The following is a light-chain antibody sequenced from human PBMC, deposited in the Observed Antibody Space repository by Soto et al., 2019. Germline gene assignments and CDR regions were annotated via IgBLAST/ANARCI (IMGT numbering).Light chain of an antibody. CDR1: QSISSW. CDR3: QQYESYSWT. CDR2: DAS. J-gene: IGKJ5*01. Sequence: DIQMTQSPSTLSASGVDGVPVTCRASQSISSWLAWYQQKPGKAPKLLIYDASSLESGVPSGFSGSGSGTEFTLTISSLQPDDSATYYCQQYESYSWTFGQGTRLEI. V-gene: IGKV1-5*01.